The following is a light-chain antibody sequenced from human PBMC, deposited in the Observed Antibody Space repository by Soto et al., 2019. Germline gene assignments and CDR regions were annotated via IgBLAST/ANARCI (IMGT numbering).Light chain of an antibody. CDR3: QQYYTTPYT. J-gene: IGKJ2*01. CDR2: WAS. Sequence: DIVMTQSPDSLAVSLGERATINCKSSQSVLHSSDNKNYLTWYQQKPGQPPKLLISWASTRESGVPDRFSGRGSGTDFTLTISSLQAEDVAVYYCQQYYTTPYTFGQGTKLEIK. CDR1: QSVLHSSDNKNY. V-gene: IGKV4-1*01.